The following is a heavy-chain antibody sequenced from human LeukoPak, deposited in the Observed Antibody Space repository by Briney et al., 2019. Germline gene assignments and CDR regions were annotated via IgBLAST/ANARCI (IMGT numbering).Heavy chain of an antibody. J-gene: IGHJ4*02. CDR1: GFTFSGYP. D-gene: IGHD4-11*01. CDR3: ARGIYSNGNMNDY. Sequence: GGSLRLSCAVSGFTFSGYPMHWVRQAPGKGLDWVAIISDDGGRKFYADSVKGRFTISRDNSKNTLYLQMNSLRAEDTAVYYCARGIYSNGNMNDYWGQGTLVTVSS. V-gene: IGHV3-30*04. CDR2: ISDDGGRK.